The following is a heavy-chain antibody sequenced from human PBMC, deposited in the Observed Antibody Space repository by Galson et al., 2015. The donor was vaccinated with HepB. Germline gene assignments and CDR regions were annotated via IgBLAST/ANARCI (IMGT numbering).Heavy chain of an antibody. J-gene: IGHJ4*02. CDR3: ARARDGYECNSDI. CDR1: GFTFNNYA. D-gene: IGHD2/OR15-2a*01. V-gene: IGHV3-48*01. CDR2: ISGSSSTI. Sequence: SLRLSCAASGFTFNNYAMTWVRQAPGEGLVWLSYISGSSSTIHYSDSVVGRFTISRDNAKNSLFLQLNRLRAEDTAVYYCARARDGYECNSDIWGQGTLVSVSA.